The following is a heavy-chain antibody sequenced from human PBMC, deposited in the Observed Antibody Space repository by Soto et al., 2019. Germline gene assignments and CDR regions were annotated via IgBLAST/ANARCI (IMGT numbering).Heavy chain of an antibody. CDR1: GFTFSSYG. D-gene: IGHD3-10*01. Sequence: PGGSLRLSCAASGFTFSSYGMHWVRQAPGKGLEWVTGILYDGSDKYYADSVKGRFTISRENYKNPLYLQMNSLRTEDSAVYYCAKAGGGFGDFVHHWGQGTPVTVSS. J-gene: IGHJ4*02. CDR2: ILYDGSDK. V-gene: IGHV3-30*18. CDR3: AKAGGGFGDFVHH.